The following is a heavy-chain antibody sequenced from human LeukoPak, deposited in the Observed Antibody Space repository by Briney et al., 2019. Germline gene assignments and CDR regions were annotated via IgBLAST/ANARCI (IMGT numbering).Heavy chain of an antibody. Sequence: PGGSLRLSCAASGFTFSSYAMHWVRQAPGKGLEWVAVISYDGSNKYYADSVKGRFTISRDNSKNTLYLQMNSLRAEDTAVYYCARGTITMIVRWGQGTLVTVSS. D-gene: IGHD3-22*01. V-gene: IGHV3-30*04. CDR3: ARGTITMIVR. CDR1: GFTFSSYA. CDR2: ISYDGSNK. J-gene: IGHJ4*02.